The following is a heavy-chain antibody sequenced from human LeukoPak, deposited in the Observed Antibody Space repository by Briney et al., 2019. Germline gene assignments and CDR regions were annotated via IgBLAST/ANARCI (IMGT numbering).Heavy chain of an antibody. CDR1: GGSISSYY. D-gene: IGHD3-22*01. V-gene: IGHV4-59*08. Sequence: SETVSLTCTVSGGSISSYYWDWLRQPPGKGLEWIGYIHNSGMTSYNPSLKSRVTIAVDASRKQFSLTLNSVTAADTAVYYCGSHTYSYDSSGPLGWGQGTRVTVSS. CDR2: IHNSGMT. CDR3: GSHTYSYDSSGPLG. J-gene: IGHJ4*02.